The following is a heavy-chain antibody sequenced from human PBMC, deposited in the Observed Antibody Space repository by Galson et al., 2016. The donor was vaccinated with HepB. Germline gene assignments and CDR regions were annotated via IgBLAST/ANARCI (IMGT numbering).Heavy chain of an antibody. Sequence: SLRLSCAASGFTFNSYAMSWVRQAPGKGLEWVSAISNSGGSAYYAGSVKGRFTISRDNSNNTLYLQMNSLGAEDTAVYYCAKGGSGGWPFDPWGQGTLVTVSS. CDR1: GFTFNSYA. D-gene: IGHD2-15*01. CDR3: AKGGSGGWPFDP. J-gene: IGHJ5*02. V-gene: IGHV3-23*01. CDR2: ISNSGGSA.